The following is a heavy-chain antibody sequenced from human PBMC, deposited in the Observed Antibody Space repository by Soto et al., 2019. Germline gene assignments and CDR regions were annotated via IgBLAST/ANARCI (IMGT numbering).Heavy chain of an antibody. CDR2: ISGYSGNT. D-gene: IGHD3-22*01. CDR3: ARLDSSGYVCLY. CDR1: GYTFTNYG. J-gene: IGHJ4*02. V-gene: IGHV1-18*01. Sequence: GASVKVSCKASGYTFTNYGISWVRQAPGQGLEWMGWISGYSGNTNYAQKLQGRVTMTTDTATSTAYMELRSLRSDDTAVYYCARLDSSGYVCLYWGQGTLVTVSS.